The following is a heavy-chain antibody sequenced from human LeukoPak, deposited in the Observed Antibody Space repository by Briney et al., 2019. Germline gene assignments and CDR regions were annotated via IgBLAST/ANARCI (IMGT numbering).Heavy chain of an antibody. J-gene: IGHJ4*02. Sequence: SETLSLTCTVSGGSISSYYWSWIRQPPGKGLEWIGYIYYSGSTNYNPSLKSRVTISVDTSKNQFSLNLRSVTAEDTGIYYCARGRCRNSGCRPYFDYWGQGTQVTVSS. CDR3: ARGRCRNSGCRPYFDY. D-gene: IGHD3-22*01. V-gene: IGHV4-59*01. CDR2: IYYSGST. CDR1: GGSISSYY.